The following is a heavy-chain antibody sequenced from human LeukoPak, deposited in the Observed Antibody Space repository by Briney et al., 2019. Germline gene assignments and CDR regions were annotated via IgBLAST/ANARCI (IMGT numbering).Heavy chain of an antibody. Sequence: SETLSLTCTVSGGSITSYYWSWIRQPPGKGLEWIGYIYYSGSTNYNPSLKSRVTISVDTSKNQFSLKLSSVTAAATAVYYCARGGVNYKIAGPWGQGALVSVSS. V-gene: IGHV4-59*01. CDR3: ARGGVNYKIAGP. D-gene: IGHD3-10*01. J-gene: IGHJ5*02. CDR1: GGSITSYY. CDR2: IYYSGST.